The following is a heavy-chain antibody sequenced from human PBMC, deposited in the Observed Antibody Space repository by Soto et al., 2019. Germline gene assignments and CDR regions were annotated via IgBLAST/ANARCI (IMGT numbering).Heavy chain of an antibody. CDR1: GGTFSSYA. Sequence: ASVKVSCKASGGTFSSYAISWVRQAPGQGLEWMGGIIPIFGTANYAQKFQGRVTITADESTSTAYMELSSLRSEDTAVYYCAGGLTVTTVFDAFDIWGQGTMVTVSS. CDR2: IIPIFGTA. CDR3: AGGLTVTTVFDAFDI. J-gene: IGHJ3*02. D-gene: IGHD4-17*01. V-gene: IGHV1-69*13.